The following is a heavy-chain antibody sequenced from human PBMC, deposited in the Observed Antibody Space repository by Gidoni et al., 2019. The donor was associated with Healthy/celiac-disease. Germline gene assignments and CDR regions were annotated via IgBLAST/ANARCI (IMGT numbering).Heavy chain of an antibody. CDR3: AREYYYGSGRTLYGMDV. CDR1: GFPFSRSG. D-gene: IGHD3-10*01. Sequence: QVQLVESGGGVVQPGRSLRLSCAASGFPFSRSGMHWVRQAPGKGLEWVAVILYDGSNKYYADSVKGRFTISRDNSKNTLYLQMNSLRAEDTAVYYCAREYYYGSGRTLYGMDVWGQGTTVTVSS. CDR2: ILYDGSNK. V-gene: IGHV3-33*01. J-gene: IGHJ6*02.